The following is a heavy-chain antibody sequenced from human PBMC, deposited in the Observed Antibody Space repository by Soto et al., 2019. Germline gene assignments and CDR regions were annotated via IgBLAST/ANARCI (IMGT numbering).Heavy chain of an antibody. J-gene: IGHJ4*02. D-gene: IGHD2-21*01. CDR1: GFTFSSYS. CDR3: AREMIGGGGFDY. CDR2: ISSSSSTI. V-gene: IGHV3-48*02. Sequence: GGSLRLSCEASGFTFSSYSMNWARQAPGKGLEWVSYISSSSSTIYYADSVKGRFTISRDNAKNSLSLQMNSLRDEDTAVYYCAREMIGGGGFDYWGQGTPVTVSS.